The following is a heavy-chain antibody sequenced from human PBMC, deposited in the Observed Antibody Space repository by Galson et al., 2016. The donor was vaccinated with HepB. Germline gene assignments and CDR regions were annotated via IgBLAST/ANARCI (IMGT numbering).Heavy chain of an antibody. CDR2: IITMYGTT. CDR1: GGTFNSFA. D-gene: IGHD5-12*01. V-gene: IGHV1-69*13. Sequence: SVKVSCKASGGTFNSFAFSWVRQAPGQGLEWMGGIITMYGTTNYAQHFQDRLTITADSSTCTVNMELSSLISEDTAMYFCARGGWIGDDRDGRYYYYCMDVWGQGTTVTVSS. CDR3: ARGGWIGDDRDGRYYYYCMDV. J-gene: IGHJ6*02.